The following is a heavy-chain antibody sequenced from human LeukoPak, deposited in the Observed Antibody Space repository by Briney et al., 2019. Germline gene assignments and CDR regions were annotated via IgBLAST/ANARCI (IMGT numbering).Heavy chain of an antibody. CDR3: ARNGFVWTSGIDYGWFDY. CDR2: IKEDGSKK. J-gene: IGHJ4*02. CDR1: GFTFSRYG. V-gene: IGHV3-7*05. D-gene: IGHD4-17*01. Sequence: PGRSLRLSCAASGFTFSRYGMHWVRQAPGKGLEWVANIKEDGSKKHYVESVKGRFTMSRDNAKNSLYLQLSSLRADDTAVYYCARNGFVWTSGIDYGWFDYWGQGTLVTVSS.